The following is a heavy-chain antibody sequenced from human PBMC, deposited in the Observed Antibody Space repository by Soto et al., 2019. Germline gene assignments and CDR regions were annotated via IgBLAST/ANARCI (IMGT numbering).Heavy chain of an antibody. CDR2: IDPSDSDT. CDR1: GYSFTSYR. CDR3: ARQGIAVAGTEGY. Sequence: EVQLVQSGAEVKKPGESLRISCKGSGYSFTSYRISWVRQMPGKGLVWMGRIDPSDSDTNYSPSFQGHVTISADKSITTAYLQWSSLKASDTAMYYCARQGIAVAGTEGYWGQGTLVTVSS. D-gene: IGHD6-19*01. V-gene: IGHV5-10-1*03. J-gene: IGHJ4*02.